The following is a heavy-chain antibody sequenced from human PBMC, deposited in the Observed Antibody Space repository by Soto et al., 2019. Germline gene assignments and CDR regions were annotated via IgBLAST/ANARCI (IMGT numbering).Heavy chain of an antibody. D-gene: IGHD1-20*01. CDR3: ATVHNTSRSFDY. J-gene: IGHJ4*02. CDR2: ISYDGSNK. Sequence: WWSLRLSCSASVFTFSNYAMHWFRQAPGKGLEWVAVISYDGSNKYYADSVKGRFTVSRDDSKNTLDLQMSSLRAEDTAVYYCATVHNTSRSFDYWGQGTPVTVSS. V-gene: IGHV3-30-3*01. CDR1: VFTFSNYA.